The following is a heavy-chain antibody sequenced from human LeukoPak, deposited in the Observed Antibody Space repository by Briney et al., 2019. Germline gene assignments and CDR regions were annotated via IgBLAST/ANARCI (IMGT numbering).Heavy chain of an antibody. D-gene: IGHD6-13*01. J-gene: IGHJ4*02. CDR2: IKEDGSEK. Sequence: PGGSLRLSCAASGFTFSRYWMSWVCQAPGKGLEWVANIKEDGSEKYYVDSVKGRFTISRDNAKNSLYLQMNSLRAEDTAVYYCARGARIAAALDYWGQGTLVTASS. V-gene: IGHV3-7*01. CDR3: ARGARIAAALDY. CDR1: GFTFSRYW.